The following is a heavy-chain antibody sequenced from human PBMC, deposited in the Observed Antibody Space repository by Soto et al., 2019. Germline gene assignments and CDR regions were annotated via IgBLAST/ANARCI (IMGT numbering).Heavy chain of an antibody. CDR3: AHEGFGSDTWYDT. Sequence: QITLKESGPTLVKPTQTLTLTCTFSGFSLTTTGVGVGWIRQPPGKALEWLALIYWNDEERYNPSLRTRITITKDTSNPPVVLTTTNIDPIDTATYYCAHEGFGSDTWYDTWGQGTLVTVSS. CDR1: GFSLTTTGVG. CDR2: IYWNDEE. V-gene: IGHV2-5*01. J-gene: IGHJ5*02. D-gene: IGHD3-10*01.